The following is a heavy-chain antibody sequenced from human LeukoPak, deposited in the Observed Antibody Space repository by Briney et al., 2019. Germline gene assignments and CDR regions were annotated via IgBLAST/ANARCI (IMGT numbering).Heavy chain of an antibody. Sequence: GGSLRLSCAASGFIVSHNYMTWVRQAPGKGLEWISVIYIDGTTYYADSVKGRFTISRDQANNTLYLRMNTLRDEDTAVYYCARGPRYSFYWGQGTLVSVSS. D-gene: IGHD6-13*01. J-gene: IGHJ4*02. CDR2: IYIDGTT. CDR3: ARGPRYSFY. CDR1: GFIVSHNY. V-gene: IGHV3-53*01.